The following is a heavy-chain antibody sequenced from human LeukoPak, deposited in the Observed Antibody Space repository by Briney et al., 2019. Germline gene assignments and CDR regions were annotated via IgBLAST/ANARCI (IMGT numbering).Heavy chain of an antibody. J-gene: IGHJ4*02. CDR3: ARDYGRTYYYDSSGYRGPINRLEFDY. CDR1: GGSFSSSSYY. V-gene: IGHV4-39*07. Sequence: SETLSLTCTVSGGSFSSSSYYWGWIRQPPGKGLEWIGSIYYSGSTYYNPSLKSRVTISVDTSKNQFSLKLSSVTAADTAVYYCARDYGRTYYYDSSGYRGPINRLEFDYWGQGTLVTVSS. D-gene: IGHD3-22*01. CDR2: IYYSGST.